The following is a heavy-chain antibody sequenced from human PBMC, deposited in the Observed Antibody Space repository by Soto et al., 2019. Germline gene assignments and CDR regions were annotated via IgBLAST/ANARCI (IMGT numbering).Heavy chain of an antibody. J-gene: IGHJ3*02. Sequence: EVQLVESGGGLVKPGGSLRLSCAASRFTFSSYSMNWVRQAPGKGLEWVSSISSSSTYIYYADSVKGRFTISRDNAKNALYLQMNSVRAEDTSVYYCARGASSREVFDIWGQGTLVTVSS. CDR2: ISSSSTYI. CDR3: ARGASSREVFDI. D-gene: IGHD1-26*01. V-gene: IGHV3-21*01. CDR1: RFTFSSYS.